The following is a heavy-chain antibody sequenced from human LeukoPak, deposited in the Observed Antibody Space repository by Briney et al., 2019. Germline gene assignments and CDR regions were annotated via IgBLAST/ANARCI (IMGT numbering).Heavy chain of an antibody. CDR1: GGTFSSYA. V-gene: IGHV1-69*05. J-gene: IGHJ6*03. CDR3: ARGGDCSSTSCYPNYYYYYMDV. D-gene: IGHD2-2*01. CDR2: IIPIFGTA. Sequence: SVKVSCKASGGTFSSYAISWVRQAPGQGLEWMGGIIPIFGTANYAQKFQGRVTITTDESTSTAYMELSSLRSGDTAVYYCARGGDCSSTSCYPNYYYYYMDVWGKGTTVTVSS.